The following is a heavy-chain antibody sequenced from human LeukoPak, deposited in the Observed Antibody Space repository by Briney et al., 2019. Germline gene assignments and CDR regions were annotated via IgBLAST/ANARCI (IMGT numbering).Heavy chain of an antibody. CDR2: ISGGGGST. J-gene: IGHJ6*02. D-gene: IGHD3-10*01. Sequence: GGSLRLSCAASGFAFSNAWMSWVRQAPGKGLEWVSVISGGGGSTYYADSVKGRFTISRDNSKNKLFLQMNSLRVEDTAVYYCARVLLWFGEALDYGMDVWGQGTTVTVSS. CDR3: ARVLLWFGEALDYGMDV. V-gene: IGHV3-23*01. CDR1: GFAFSNAW.